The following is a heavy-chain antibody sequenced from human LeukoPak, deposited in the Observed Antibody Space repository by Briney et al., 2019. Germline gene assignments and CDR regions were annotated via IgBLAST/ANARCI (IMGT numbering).Heavy chain of an antibody. CDR3: AGRPDTAIVPIFDY. V-gene: IGHV1-2*02. Sequence: ASVKVSCKASGYTFTGYYLHWVRQAPGQGLEWMGWINPNSRVTNYAQKFQGRVTMTGDTSISTAYMELSRLSSDDTAIYYCAGRPDTAIVPIFDYWGQGTLVTVSS. CDR1: GYTFTGYY. CDR2: INPNSRVT. J-gene: IGHJ4*02. D-gene: IGHD5-18*01.